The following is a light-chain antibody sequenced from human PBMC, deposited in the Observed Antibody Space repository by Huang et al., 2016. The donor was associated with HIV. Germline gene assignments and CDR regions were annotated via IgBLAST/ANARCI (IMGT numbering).Light chain of an antibody. CDR3: QQYGSSPWT. J-gene: IGKJ1*01. V-gene: IGKV3-20*01. Sequence: EIVLTHSPGTPSLSPGKRATLSCRASHSVSSIYLAWYQQKPGQAPRLLIYGASNRATGIPDRFSGSGSGTDFTLTISRLEPEDFAVYYCQQYGSSPWTFGQGTKVEI. CDR2: GAS. CDR1: HSVSSIY.